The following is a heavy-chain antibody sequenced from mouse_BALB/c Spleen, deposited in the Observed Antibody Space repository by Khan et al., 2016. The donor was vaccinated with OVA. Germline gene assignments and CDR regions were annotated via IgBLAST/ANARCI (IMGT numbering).Heavy chain of an antibody. Sequence: QVQLKESGPGLVAPSQSLSITCTVSGFSLSRYNIHWVRQPPGKGLEWPGMIWGGGGTDYNSTLKSRLIIRKDNSKSQVLLKMNSLQTDDTAMYYCARTYYRYDGYYAMDYWGQGTSVTVSS. CDR3: ARTYYRYDGYYAMDY. J-gene: IGHJ4*01. CDR1: GFSLSRYN. D-gene: IGHD2-14*01. CDR2: IWGGGGT. V-gene: IGHV2-6-4*01.